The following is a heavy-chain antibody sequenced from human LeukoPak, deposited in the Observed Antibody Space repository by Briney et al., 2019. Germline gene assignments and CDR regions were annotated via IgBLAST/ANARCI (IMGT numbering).Heavy chain of an antibody. CDR1: GGSISSYY. CDR3: AGAGYSSSWYDY. D-gene: IGHD6-13*01. V-gene: IGHV4-59*01. CDR2: IYYSGST. Sequence: SETLSLTCTVSGGSISSYYWSWLRQPPGKGLEWIGYIYYSGSTNYNPSLKSRVTISVDTSKNQFSLKLSSVTAADTAVYYCAGAGYSSSWYDYWGQGTLVTVSS. J-gene: IGHJ4*02.